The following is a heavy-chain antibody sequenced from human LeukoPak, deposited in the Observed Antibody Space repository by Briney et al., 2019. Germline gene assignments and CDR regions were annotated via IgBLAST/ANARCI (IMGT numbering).Heavy chain of an antibody. D-gene: IGHD3-22*01. J-gene: IGHJ3*02. CDR1: GGSISTYY. CDR3: TRHAYYYDRSGSYEAFDI. CDR2: MYYSGST. Sequence: PSETLSLTCTVSGGSISTYYWSWIRQPPGKGLEWIGSMYYSGSTNYKPSLKSRVTISVDTSKNQFSLKLSSVTAADTAVYYCTRHAYYYDRSGSYEAFDIWGQGTMVTVSS. V-gene: IGHV4-59*08.